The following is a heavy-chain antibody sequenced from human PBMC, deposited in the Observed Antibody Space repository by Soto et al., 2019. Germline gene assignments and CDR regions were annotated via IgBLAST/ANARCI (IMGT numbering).Heavy chain of an antibody. CDR3: AREGYDFWSGYLYYFDY. CDR1: GYTFTSYG. Sequence: GASVKVSCKASGYTFTSYGISWVRQAPGQGLEWMGWISAYNGNTNYAQKLQGRVTMTTDTSTSTAYLDLRSLRSDDTAVYYCAREGYDFWSGYLYYFDYWGQGTLVTVSS. D-gene: IGHD3-3*01. J-gene: IGHJ4*02. CDR2: ISAYNGNT. V-gene: IGHV1-18*01.